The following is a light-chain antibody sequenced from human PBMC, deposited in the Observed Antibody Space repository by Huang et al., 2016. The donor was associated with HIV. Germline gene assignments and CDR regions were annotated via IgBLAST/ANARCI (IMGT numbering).Light chain of an antibody. CDR2: GTS. J-gene: IGKJ2*01. V-gene: IGKV3-15*01. CDR3: QQYNKWPYT. Sequence: ELLMTQSPATLSVSPGDRVSLSCRAGESIGSDLAWYQQRPGQAPRLLIYGTSTRAAGVPARFSGGWSGTDFTLTITSLQSEDFVIYYCQQYNKWPYTFGLGTKLEIK. CDR1: ESIGSD.